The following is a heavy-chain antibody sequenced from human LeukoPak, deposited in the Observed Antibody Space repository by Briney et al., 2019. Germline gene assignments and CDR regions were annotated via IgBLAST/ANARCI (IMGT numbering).Heavy chain of an antibody. CDR2: ISSSSSYI. D-gene: IGHD3-22*01. CDR1: GFTFSSYS. V-gene: IGHV3-21*01. CDR3: ARDRVGDYYDSRGYPLGY. Sequence: KPGGSLRLSCAASGFTFSSYSMNWVRQAPGKGLEWVSSISSSSSYIYYADSVKGRFTISRDNAKNSLYLQMNSLRAEDTAVYYCARDRVGDYYDSRGYPLGYWGQGTLVTVSS. J-gene: IGHJ4*02.